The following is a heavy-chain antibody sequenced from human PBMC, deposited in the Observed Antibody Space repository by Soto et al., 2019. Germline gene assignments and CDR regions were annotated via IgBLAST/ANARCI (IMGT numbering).Heavy chain of an antibody. V-gene: IGHV3-21*01. J-gene: IGHJ5*02. CDR2: ISSSSSYI. Sequence: GGSLRLSCAASGFTFSSYSMNWVRQAPGKGLEWVSSISSSSSYIYYADSVKGRFTISRDNAKNSLYLQMNSLRAEDTAVYYCARDLSGWHLNWFDPWGQGTLVTVSS. CDR3: ARDLSGWHLNWFDP. D-gene: IGHD6-19*01. CDR1: GFTFSSYS.